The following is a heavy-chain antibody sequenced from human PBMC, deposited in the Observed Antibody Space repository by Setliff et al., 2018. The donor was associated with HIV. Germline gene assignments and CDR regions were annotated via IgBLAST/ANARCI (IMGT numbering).Heavy chain of an antibody. J-gene: IGHJ4*02. V-gene: IGHV1-18*01. D-gene: IGHD4-17*01. CDR1: GYTFTSYG. CDR2: ISAYNGNT. Sequence: ASVKVSCKASGYTFTSYGISWVRQAPGQGLEWMGWISAYNGNTNYAQKLQGRVTMTTDTSTSTADMELRSLRSDDTDVYYCARCMGRPDVSDYGDYVDYWGQGTLVTVSS. CDR3: ARCMGRPDVSDYGDYVDY.